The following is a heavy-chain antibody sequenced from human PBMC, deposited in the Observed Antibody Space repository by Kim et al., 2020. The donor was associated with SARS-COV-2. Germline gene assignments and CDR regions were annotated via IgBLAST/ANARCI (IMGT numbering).Heavy chain of an antibody. CDR2: IYYSGTT. J-gene: IGHJ5*01. CDR1: GDSVTNSNYY. D-gene: IGHD4-17*01. CDR3: ARVDYLGWFDS. V-gene: IGHV4-61*03. Sequence: SETLSLTCSVSGDSVTNSNYYWSWIRQPPGEGLEWIGYIYYSGTTNYNPSLNSRVTISLDTSKNHCFLKLTSLTAADTAMYYCARVDYLGWFDSWGRGTL.